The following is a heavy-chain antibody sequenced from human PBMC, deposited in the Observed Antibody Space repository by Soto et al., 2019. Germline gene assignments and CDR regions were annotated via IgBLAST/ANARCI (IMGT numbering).Heavy chain of an antibody. CDR3: AKDFETNYYDSSGHYFDY. Sequence: GGSLRLSCAASGFTFSSYAMSWVRQAPGKGLEWVSAISGSGGSTYYADSVKGRFTISRDNSKNTLYLQMNGLRAEDTAVYYCAKDFETNYYDSSGHYFDYWGQGTLVTVSS. J-gene: IGHJ4*02. CDR1: GFTFSSYA. D-gene: IGHD3-22*01. CDR2: ISGSGGST. V-gene: IGHV3-23*01.